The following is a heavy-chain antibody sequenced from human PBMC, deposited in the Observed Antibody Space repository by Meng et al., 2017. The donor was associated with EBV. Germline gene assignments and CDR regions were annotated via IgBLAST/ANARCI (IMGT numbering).Heavy chain of an antibody. J-gene: IGHJ4*02. CDR1: GFPLRPGGAA. V-gene: IGHV2-5*02. CDR2: VYWDDDK. D-gene: IGHD1-1*01. CDR3: AHRKNNWEVIEIDY. Sequence: QHPLTEPGPTLVKPTQTLTLTCTFSGFPLRPGGAAVGWIRQPPGKALEWLAIVYWDDDKRYSPSLKSRLTITKDTSKNQVVLTMTNMGPGDTATYFCAHRKNNWEVIEIDYWGQGTLVTVSS.